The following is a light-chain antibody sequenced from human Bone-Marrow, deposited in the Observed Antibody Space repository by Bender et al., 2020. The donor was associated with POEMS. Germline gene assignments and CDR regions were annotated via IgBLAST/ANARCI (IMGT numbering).Light chain of an antibody. Sequence: QSVLTQPPSASGTPGQSVTISCSGTSSNFGNNAANWYQHVPGTAPKLLIYSNNQRPSGVPDRFSASTSGTSAPLAISGLHSDDEADYYCSSWDDSLNGWVFGGGTKLTVL. J-gene: IGLJ3*02. CDR1: SSNFGNNA. CDR3: SSWDDSLNGWV. CDR2: SNN. V-gene: IGLV1-44*01.